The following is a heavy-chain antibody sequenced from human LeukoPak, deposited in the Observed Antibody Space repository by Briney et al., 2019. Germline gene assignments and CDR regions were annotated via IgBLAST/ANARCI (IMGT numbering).Heavy chain of an antibody. CDR2: ISSSGSTI. J-gene: IGHJ4*02. V-gene: IGHV3-48*03. Sequence: PGGSLRLSCAASGFTFSSYEMNWVRQAPGKGLEWVSYISSSGSTIYYADSVKGRFTISRDNAKNSLYLQMNSLRAEDTAVYYCARDDRYSYGYYFDYWGQGTLVTVSS. CDR1: GFTFSSYE. D-gene: IGHD5-18*01. CDR3: ARDDRYSYGYYFDY.